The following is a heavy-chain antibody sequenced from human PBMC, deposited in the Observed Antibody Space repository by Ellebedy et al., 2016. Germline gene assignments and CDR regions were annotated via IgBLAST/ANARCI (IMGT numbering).Heavy chain of an antibody. Sequence: GGSLRLSXSASGFTLSNYVMHWVRQAPGKGLEWLAVISPDNNSKMYADSVRGRFTISRDTSKDTLYLQINSLRSEDTAVYFCAREGPYSSGRCGYIDSWGQGALVTVSS. CDR2: ISPDNNSK. D-gene: IGHD3-10*01. CDR3: AREGPYSSGRCGYIDS. V-gene: IGHV3-30*03. J-gene: IGHJ4*02. CDR1: GFTLSNYV.